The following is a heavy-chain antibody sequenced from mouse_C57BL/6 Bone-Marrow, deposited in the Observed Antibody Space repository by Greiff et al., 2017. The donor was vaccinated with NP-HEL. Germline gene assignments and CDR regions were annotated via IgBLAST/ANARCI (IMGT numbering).Heavy chain of an antibody. CDR3: ARHRISYDYGYFDV. CDR1: GYTFTSYW. D-gene: IGHD2-3*01. V-gene: IGHV1-50*01. Sequence: VQLQQPGAELVKPGASVKLSCKASGYTFTSYWMQWVKQRPGQGLEWIGEIDPSASYTNYNHKFKGKATLTVDTSSSTAYLQLSSLTSEDSAVYYCARHRISYDYGYFDVWGTGTTVTVSS. CDR2: IDPSASYT. J-gene: IGHJ1*03.